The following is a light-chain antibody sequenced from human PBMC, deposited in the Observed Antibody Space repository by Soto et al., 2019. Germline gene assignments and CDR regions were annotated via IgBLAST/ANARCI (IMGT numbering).Light chain of an antibody. CDR3: QKSDTYPLN. Sequence: DVQTTQSPCTLSASLRARLIITGGASQSIGTWLAWYQHRPGKVPSLLIYDASTLRSGVPSRFSGSGSGTEFTLNISSLQADDFATYYCQKSDTYPLNCGQGTRREIK. J-gene: IGKJ5*01. CDR1: QSIGTW. V-gene: IGKV1-5*01. CDR2: DAS.